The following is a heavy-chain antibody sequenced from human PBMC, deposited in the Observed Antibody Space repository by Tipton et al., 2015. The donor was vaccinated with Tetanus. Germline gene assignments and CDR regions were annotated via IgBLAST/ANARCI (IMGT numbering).Heavy chain of an antibody. D-gene: IGHD4-17*01. J-gene: IGHJ5*02. V-gene: IGHV3-7*01. CDR3: AKSKWTVRGNFFDP. CDR2: IKEDGSVK. Sequence: SLRLSCVASGFTFSNYWMSWVRQAPGKGPEWVANIKEDGSVKGYVDSVKGRFTISRDNAKNSLSLQMSSLRGEDTAVYYCAKSKWTVRGNFFDPWGQGTLVTVSS. CDR1: GFTFSNYW.